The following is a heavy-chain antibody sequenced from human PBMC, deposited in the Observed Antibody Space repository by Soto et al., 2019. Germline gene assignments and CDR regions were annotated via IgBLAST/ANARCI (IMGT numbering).Heavy chain of an antibody. CDR1: GYPFTTYI. D-gene: IGHD2-2*01. CDR3: ARVYCSSTSRYLPIDY. V-gene: IGHV1-3*01. J-gene: IGHJ4*02. Sequence: ASVKVSCKASGYPFTTYILYWPRQAPGQRLEWMGWINAGNGNTKYSQKFQDRVTITPDTSAGTAYMELSSLRSEDTAVYYCARVYCSSTSRYLPIDYWGQGTLVTVSS. CDR2: INAGNGNT.